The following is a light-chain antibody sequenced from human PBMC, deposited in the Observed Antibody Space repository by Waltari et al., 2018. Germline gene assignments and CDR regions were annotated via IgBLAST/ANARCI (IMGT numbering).Light chain of an antibody. CDR3: QQYHSDLLS. J-gene: IGKJ4*01. V-gene: IGKV1-5*03. CDR2: KSS. Sequence: DIKMTQSPSTLSASVGDRVTMTCRASQRIDSWLAWYQQKPGKAPRVIIYKSSSLENWVPSRFSGSGFGTEFTLTIDNLQPDDFGTYYCQQYHSDLLSFGGGTRVEIK. CDR1: QRIDSW.